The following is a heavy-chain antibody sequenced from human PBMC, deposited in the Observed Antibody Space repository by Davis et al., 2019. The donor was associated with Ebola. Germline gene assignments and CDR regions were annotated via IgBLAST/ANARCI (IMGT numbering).Heavy chain of an antibody. CDR3: ARRVYDSSGYYYMDV. Sequence: GGSLRLSCAASGFTVNRYNMNWVRQAPGKGLEWISCIGPSGSTIYYADSVKGRFTISRDNAKNSLDLQMNSLRAEDTAVYYCARRVYDSSGYYYMDVWGKGTTVTVSS. CDR2: IGPSGSTI. V-gene: IGHV3-48*03. CDR1: GFTVNRYN. J-gene: IGHJ6*03. D-gene: IGHD3-22*01.